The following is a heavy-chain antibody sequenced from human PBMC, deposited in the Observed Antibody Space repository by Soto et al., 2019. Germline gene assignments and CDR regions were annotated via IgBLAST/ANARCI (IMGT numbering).Heavy chain of an antibody. CDR1: GYTFTSYG. J-gene: IGHJ5*02. D-gene: IGHD6-19*01. V-gene: IGHV1-18*01. CDR2: ISAYNGNT. CDR3: ASLGGYGGWYAGGFDP. Sequence: QVQLVQSGAEVKKPGASVKVSCKASGYTFTSYGISWVRQAPGQGLEWMGWISAYNGNTNYAQKLQGRVTMTTDTSTSTAYMGLGSLGSDDTAVNYCASLGGYGGWYAGGFDPWGKGTLVPVS.